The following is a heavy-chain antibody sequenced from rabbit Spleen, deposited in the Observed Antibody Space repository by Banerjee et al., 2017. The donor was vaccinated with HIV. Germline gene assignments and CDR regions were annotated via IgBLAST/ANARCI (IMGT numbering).Heavy chain of an antibody. J-gene: IGHJ2*01. CDR2: IDTNDGDT. V-gene: IGHV1S45*01. CDR1: GFSFSSNW. Sequence: LEEPGGGLVKPGGTLTLTCTVSGFSFSSNWICWVRQAPGKGLEWIACIDTNDGDTDYANWPKGRFTISKTSSTTVTLQMTSLTAADTATYFCARNYVNAFDPWGPGTLVTVS. D-gene: IGHD1-1*01. CDR3: ARNYVNAFDP.